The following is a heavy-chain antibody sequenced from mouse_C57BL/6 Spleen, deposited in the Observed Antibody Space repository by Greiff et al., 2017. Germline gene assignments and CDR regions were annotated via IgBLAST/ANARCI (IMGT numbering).Heavy chain of an antibody. CDR1: GYTFTSYW. Sequence: QVQLQQPGAELVMPGASVKLSCKASGYTFTSYWMHWVKQRPGQGLEWIGEIDPSDSYTNYNQKFKGKSTLTVDKSSSPAYMQLSSLTSEDSAVYYCARQYYGSENWYFDVWGTGTTVTVSS. CDR3: ARQYYGSENWYFDV. V-gene: IGHV1-69*01. CDR2: IDPSDSYT. J-gene: IGHJ1*03. D-gene: IGHD1-1*01.